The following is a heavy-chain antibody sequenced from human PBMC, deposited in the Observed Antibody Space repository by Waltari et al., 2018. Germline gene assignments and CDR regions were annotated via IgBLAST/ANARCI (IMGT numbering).Heavy chain of an antibody. Sequence: QVQLVQSGAEVKKPRSSVKVSCKSSGDTFRSYAISWVRQAPGQGFEWMGRIIPILGTTNYAQKFQGRVTITADNSTSTAYMELSSLRSEDTAVYYCARDTGSSGYYFDYWGQGTLVTVSS. V-gene: IGHV1-69*04. J-gene: IGHJ4*02. CDR1: GDTFRSYA. D-gene: IGHD6-6*01. CDR2: IIPILGTT. CDR3: ARDTGSSGYYFDY.